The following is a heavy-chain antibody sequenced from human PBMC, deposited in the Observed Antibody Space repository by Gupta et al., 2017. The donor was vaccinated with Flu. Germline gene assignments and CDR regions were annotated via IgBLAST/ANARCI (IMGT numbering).Heavy chain of an antibody. V-gene: IGHV3-9*01. CDR2: VSYSSCKI. CDR3: AHDIAQTPAMSVFGIDY. D-gene: IGHD2-2*01. J-gene: IGHJ4*02. Sequence: PGRGREWVSAVSYSSCKIIYAESVKGRFSISRYNAKSFVYLQMNSRRAEGTALYDCAHDIAQTPAMSVFGIDYWCQGTLVSVSS.